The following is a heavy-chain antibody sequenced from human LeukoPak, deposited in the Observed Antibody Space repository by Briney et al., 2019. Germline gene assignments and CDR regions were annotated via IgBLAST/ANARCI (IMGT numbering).Heavy chain of an antibody. Sequence: PGGSLRLSCAASGFTFSSYALTWVRQAPGKGLEWVSAITSSGLSGSCDTTYSADSVKGRFTISRDNSKNTLYLQMNSLRAEDTALYYCARWSTYSGFDYWGQGTQVTISS. CDR3: ARWSTYSGFDY. J-gene: IGHJ4*02. V-gene: IGHV3-23*01. CDR1: GFTFSSYA. CDR2: ITSSGLSGSCDTT. D-gene: IGHD5-12*01.